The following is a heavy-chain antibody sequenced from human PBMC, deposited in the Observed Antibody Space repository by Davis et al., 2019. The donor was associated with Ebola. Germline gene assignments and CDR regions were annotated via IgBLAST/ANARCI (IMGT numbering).Heavy chain of an antibody. CDR1: GFTFSSYA. Sequence: GGSLRLSGAASGFTFSSYAMSWVRQAPGKGLEWVSAISGSGGSTYYADSVKGRFTISRDNSNNLLYLQMNSLRAEDTAVYYCAIPDCSGANCYSVYIKNWGQGTLVTVSS. CDR3: AIPDCSGANCYSVYIKN. CDR2: ISGSGGST. V-gene: IGHV3-23*01. D-gene: IGHD2-15*01. J-gene: IGHJ4*02.